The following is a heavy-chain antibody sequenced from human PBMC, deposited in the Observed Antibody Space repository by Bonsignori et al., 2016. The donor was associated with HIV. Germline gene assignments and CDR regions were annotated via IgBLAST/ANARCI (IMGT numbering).Heavy chain of an antibody. D-gene: IGHD6-19*01. CDR2: IYYSGST. Sequence: SETLSLTCTVSGGSISSYYWSWIRQPPGKGLEWIGYIYYSGSTNYNPSLKSRVTISVDTSKNQFSLKLSSVTAADTAVYYCARDRSGWTYFDYWGQGTLVTVSS. CDR1: GGSISSYY. J-gene: IGHJ4*02. CDR3: ARDRSGWTYFDY. V-gene: IGHV4-59*01.